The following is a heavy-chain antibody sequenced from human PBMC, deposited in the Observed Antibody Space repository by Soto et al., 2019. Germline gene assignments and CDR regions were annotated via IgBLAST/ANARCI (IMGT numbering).Heavy chain of an antibody. CDR1: GYSFTKYH. CDR3: AIYHLELFRFDY. D-gene: IGHD2-2*01. J-gene: IGHJ4*02. CDR2: ISLYNGNT. V-gene: IGHV1-18*04. Sequence: GASVKVSCKASGYSFTKYHMHWVRQAPGQGLEWMGWISLYNGNTNYAQQFQGRVTMTTDTSTSTAYMELRSLRSDDTAMYFCAIYHLELFRFDYWGQGTLVTVSS.